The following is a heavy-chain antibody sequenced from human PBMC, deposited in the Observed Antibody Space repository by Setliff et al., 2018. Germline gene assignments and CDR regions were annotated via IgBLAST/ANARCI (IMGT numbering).Heavy chain of an antibody. J-gene: IGHJ3*02. CDR2: IYIGGSA. D-gene: IGHD1-26*01. Sequence: PSETLSLTCTVSGGSISSYYWSWIRQPAGKGLEWIGHIYIGGSANYNPSLKSRVTLSIDTSKNQFSLKLNPVTAADTAVYYCARKGISALSGAFDMWGQGTMVTVSS. V-gene: IGHV4-4*07. CDR3: ARKGISALSGAFDM. CDR1: GGSISSYY.